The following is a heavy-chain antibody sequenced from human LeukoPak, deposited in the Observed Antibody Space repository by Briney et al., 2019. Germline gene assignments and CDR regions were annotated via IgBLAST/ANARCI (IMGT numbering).Heavy chain of an antibody. D-gene: IGHD3-3*01. CDR1: GYTFTGYY. Sequence: GASVKVSCKASGYTFTGYYMHWVRQAPGQGLEWMGWVSPYNGNTNYAQKFQGRVTMTTDTSTSTAYMELRSLKSDDTAVYYCARDYDFSSGRFDSWGQGTLVTVSS. V-gene: IGHV1-18*04. J-gene: IGHJ4*02. CDR2: VSPYNGNT. CDR3: ARDYDFSSGRFDS.